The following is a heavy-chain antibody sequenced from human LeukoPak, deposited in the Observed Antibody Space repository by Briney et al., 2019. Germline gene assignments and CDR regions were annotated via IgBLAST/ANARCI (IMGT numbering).Heavy chain of an antibody. Sequence: ASVKVSCKASGYTFTSYAMHWVRQAPGQRLEWMGWINAGNGNTKYSQKFQVRVTITRDTSASTAYMELSSLRSEDTAVYYCARARTMVRGVIITGYYYGMDVWGKGTTVTVSS. CDR3: ARARTMVRGVIITGYYYGMDV. CDR1: GYTFTSYA. J-gene: IGHJ6*04. CDR2: INAGNGNT. V-gene: IGHV1-3*01. D-gene: IGHD3-10*01.